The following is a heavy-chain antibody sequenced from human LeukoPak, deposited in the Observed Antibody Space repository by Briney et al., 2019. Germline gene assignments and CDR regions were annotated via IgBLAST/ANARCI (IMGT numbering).Heavy chain of an antibody. CDR2: ITGSGGST. D-gene: IGHD2-2*01. V-gene: IGHV3-23*01. CDR1: GFIFSSYS. Sequence: PGGSLRLSCAASGFIFSSYSMSWVRQAPGMGLEWVSVITGSGGSTYYADSVKGRFTISRDNSKNTLYLQMNSLRAEDTAVYYCAKDQGIVVVGWGQGTLVTVSS. J-gene: IGHJ4*02. CDR3: AKDQGIVVVG.